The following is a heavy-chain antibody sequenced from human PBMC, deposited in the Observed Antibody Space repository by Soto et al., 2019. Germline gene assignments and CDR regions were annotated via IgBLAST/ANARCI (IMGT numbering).Heavy chain of an antibody. CDR3: AIENWGPGGHYFDY. V-gene: IGHV1-69*01. Sequence: QVHVVQSGAEVKKPGSSVKVPCKAYGGTFNSFGIKWVRQAPGQGLEWVGGIIPVFGTINYAQKFRGRVTITADASTSTSYIELSSLRSDDTAVYYCAIENWGPGGHYFDYWGQGTLVTVSS. CDR1: GGTFNSFG. J-gene: IGHJ4*02. D-gene: IGHD7-27*01. CDR2: IIPVFGTI.